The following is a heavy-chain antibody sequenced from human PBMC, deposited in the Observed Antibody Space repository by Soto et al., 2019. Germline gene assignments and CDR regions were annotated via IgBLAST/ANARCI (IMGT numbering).Heavy chain of an antibody. V-gene: IGHV3-48*01. CDR1: GFILSDCA. J-gene: IGHJ6*03. Sequence: EVQLVESGGGLVQPGGSLRLSCAASGFILSDCAMNWVRQAPGKGLEWVSYISSSSSVIDYADSVKGRFTVSRDNARNLLYLQMNSLRAEDKAVYYCARDLSWGSNWYYYMDVWGKGTTVTVSS. CDR3: ARDLSWGSNWYYYMDV. CDR2: ISSSSSVI. D-gene: IGHD7-27*01.